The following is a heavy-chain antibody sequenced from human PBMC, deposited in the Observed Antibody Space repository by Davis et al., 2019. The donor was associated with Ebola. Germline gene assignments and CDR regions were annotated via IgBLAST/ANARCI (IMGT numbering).Heavy chain of an antibody. CDR1: EHAFTTYA. CDR2: INSNTGNP. CDR3: ARDRGNFDY. Sequence: AASVQVSCKASEHAFTTYALNWVRQAPGQRLEWKVWINSNTGNPTYAQGFTGRFVFSLDTSVSTTYLQISSLKAEDTAIYYCARDRGNFDYWGQGTLVTVSS. D-gene: IGHD3-10*01. J-gene: IGHJ4*02. V-gene: IGHV7-4-1*02.